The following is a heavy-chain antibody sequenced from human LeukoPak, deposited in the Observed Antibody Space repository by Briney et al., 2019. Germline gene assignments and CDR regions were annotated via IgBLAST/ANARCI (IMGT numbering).Heavy chain of an antibody. J-gene: IGHJ3*02. Sequence: AGGSLRLSCAASGFTFSSYAMSWVRQAPGKGLEWVSAISGSGGSTYYADSVKGRFTISRDNSKNTLYLQMNSLRAEDTAVYYCAKDLGYYGSGPDAFDIWGQGTMVSVSS. V-gene: IGHV3-23*01. CDR1: GFTFSSYA. CDR3: AKDLGYYGSGPDAFDI. CDR2: ISGSGGST. D-gene: IGHD3-10*01.